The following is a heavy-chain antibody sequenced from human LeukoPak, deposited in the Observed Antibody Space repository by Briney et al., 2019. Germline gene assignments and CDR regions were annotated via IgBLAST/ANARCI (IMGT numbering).Heavy chain of an antibody. CDR3: ARVRDDSSGPLDY. Sequence: ASAKVSCKASGYTFIRDYINSVRQAPGQGLEWMGIINPSGGSTSNAQKFQGRVTMTRDTATSTVYMELSSLRSEDTAVYYCARVRDDSSGPLDYWGQGTLVTVSS. CDR1: GYTFIRDY. J-gene: IGHJ4*02. D-gene: IGHD3-22*01. CDR2: INPSGGST. V-gene: IGHV1-46*01.